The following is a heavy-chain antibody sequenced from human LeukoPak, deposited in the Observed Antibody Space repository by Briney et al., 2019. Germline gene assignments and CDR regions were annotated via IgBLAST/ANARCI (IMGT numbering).Heavy chain of an antibody. CDR3: ARRPYCSGGSCYPASDYYYYYMDV. CDR1: GYIFTSYH. J-gene: IGHJ6*03. D-gene: IGHD2-15*01. CDR2: INPSGGST. V-gene: IGHV1-46*01. Sequence: ASVKVSCKASGYIFTSYHIHWVRQAPGQGLEWMGIINPSGGSTNYAQKFQGRVTMTRDTPISTAYMELSRLRSDDTAVYYCARRPYCSGGSCYPASDYYYYYMDVWGKGTTVTVSS.